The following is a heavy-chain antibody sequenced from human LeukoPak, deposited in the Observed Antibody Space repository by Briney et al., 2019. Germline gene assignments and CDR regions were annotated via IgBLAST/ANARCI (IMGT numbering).Heavy chain of an antibody. CDR3: ARGRVAYSAYYFDY. Sequence: SETLSLTCTVPGDSITNYFWSWIRQPPGKGREWIGYIYYTGNTNYKPSLTSRVTVSVDTSTNQFSLRLRSVTAADTAVYYCARGRVAYSAYYFDYWGRGTLVTVSS. D-gene: IGHD2-15*01. V-gene: IGHV4-59*01. CDR2: IYYTGNT. J-gene: IGHJ4*02. CDR1: GDSITNYF.